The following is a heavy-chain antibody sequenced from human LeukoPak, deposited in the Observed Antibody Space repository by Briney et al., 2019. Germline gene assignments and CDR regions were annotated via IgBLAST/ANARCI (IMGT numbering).Heavy chain of an antibody. CDR3: ARVSVVYNKFDY. CDR1: GFTFSSYE. D-gene: IGHD1-1*01. V-gene: IGHV3-48*03. J-gene: IGHJ4*02. CDR2: ISSSGSTI. Sequence: PGGSLRLSCAASGFTFSSYEMNWVRQAPGKGLGWVSYISSSGSTIYYADSVKGRFTISRDNAKNSLYLQMNSLRAEDTAVYYCARVSVVYNKFDYWGQGTLVTVSS.